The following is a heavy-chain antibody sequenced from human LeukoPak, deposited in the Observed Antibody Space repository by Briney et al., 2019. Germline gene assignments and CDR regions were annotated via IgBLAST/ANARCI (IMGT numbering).Heavy chain of an antibody. CDR1: GGTFSSYA. CDR2: IIPILGIA. CDR3: ARGETGPFDY. J-gene: IGHJ4*02. V-gene: IGHV1-69*04. Sequence: SVKVSCKASGGTFSSYAISWVRPAPGQGLEWMGRIIPILGIANYAQKFQGRVTITADKSTSTAYMELSSLRSEDTAVYYCARGETGPFDYWGQGTLVTVSS. D-gene: IGHD1-1*01.